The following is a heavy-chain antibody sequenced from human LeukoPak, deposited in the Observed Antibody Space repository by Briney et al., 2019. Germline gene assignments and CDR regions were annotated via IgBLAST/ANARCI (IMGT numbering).Heavy chain of an antibody. CDR2: ISGTVGGT. Sequence: PGGSLRLSCAASGFTFSTYGMSWVRQAPGEGLEWVSSISGTVGGTYYADSVKGRFTISRDNSKNTLYLQMNSLRAEDTAVYYCAKDRHYYGSGSFYTYFDYWGQGTLVTVSS. J-gene: IGHJ4*02. CDR1: GFTFSTYG. CDR3: AKDRHYYGSGSFYTYFDY. V-gene: IGHV3-23*01. D-gene: IGHD3-10*01.